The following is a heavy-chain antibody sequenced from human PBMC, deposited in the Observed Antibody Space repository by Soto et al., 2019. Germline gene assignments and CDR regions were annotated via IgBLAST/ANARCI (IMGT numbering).Heavy chain of an antibody. CDR1: GGSFSGYY. D-gene: IGHD3-10*01. CDR2: INHSGST. J-gene: IGHJ4*02. V-gene: IGHV4-34*01. CDR3: ARGGPRKAYYYGSGSYIGY. Sequence: SETLSLTCAVYGGSFSGYYWRWIRQPPGKGLEWIGEINHSGSTNYNPSLKSRVTISVDTSKNQFSLKLSSVTAADTAVYYCARGGPRKAYYYGSGSYIGYWGQGTLVTVSS.